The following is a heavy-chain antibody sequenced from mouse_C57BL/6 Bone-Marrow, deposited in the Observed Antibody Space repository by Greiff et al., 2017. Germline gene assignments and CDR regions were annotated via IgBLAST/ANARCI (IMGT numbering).Heavy chain of an antibody. D-gene: IGHD3-2*02. CDR1: GYTFTSYG. J-gene: IGHJ4*01. CDR2: IYPRSGNT. Sequence: VQLQQSGAELAMPGASVKLSCKASGYTFTSYGISWVKQRPGQGLEWIGEIYPRSGNTNYNEKFKGKATLTVDKSSSTAYMELSSLTSEDSAVYFCARQLRLRRRGGLDYWGQGTSVTVSA. CDR3: ARQLRLRRRGGLDY. V-gene: IGHV1-81*01.